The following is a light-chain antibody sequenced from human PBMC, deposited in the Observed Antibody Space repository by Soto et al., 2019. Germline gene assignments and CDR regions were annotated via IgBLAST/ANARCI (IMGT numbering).Light chain of an antibody. V-gene: IGLV1-51*01. Sequence: QSVLTQSPSVSAAPGQKVTISCSGSSSNIGNNYVSWYQQLPGTAPKLLIYDNNKRPSGIPDRFSGSKSGTSGTLDITGLRTGDEADYYCATWDGSLPGEVFGGGTKLIVL. CDR3: ATWDGSLPGEV. CDR2: DNN. J-gene: IGLJ2*01. CDR1: SSNIGNNY.